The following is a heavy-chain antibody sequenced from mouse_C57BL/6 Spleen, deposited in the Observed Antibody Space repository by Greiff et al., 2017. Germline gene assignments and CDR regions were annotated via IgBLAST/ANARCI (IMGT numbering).Heavy chain of an antibody. J-gene: IGHJ1*03. V-gene: IGHV10-1*01. D-gene: IGHD2-4*01. CDR2: IRSKSNNYAT. CDR3: VRQYDYDRDWYFDV. Sequence: DVQLVESGGGLVQPKGSLKLSCAASGFSFNTYAMNWVRQAPGKGLEWVARIRSKSNNYATYYADSVKDRFTISRDDSESMLYLQMNNLKTEDTAMYYCVRQYDYDRDWYFDVWGTGTTVTVSS. CDR1: GFSFNTYA.